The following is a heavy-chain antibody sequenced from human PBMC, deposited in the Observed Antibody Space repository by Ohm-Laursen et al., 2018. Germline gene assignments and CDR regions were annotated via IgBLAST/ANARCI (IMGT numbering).Heavy chain of an antibody. D-gene: IGHD3-22*01. CDR2: IWYDGSNK. V-gene: IGHV3-33*01. Sequence: SLRLSCTASGFTFSSYGMHWVRQAPGKGLEWVAVIWYDGSNKYYADSVKGRFTISRDNSKNTLYLQMNSLRAEDTAVYYCARDHYDSSGYNWFDPWGQGTLVTVSS. J-gene: IGHJ5*02. CDR1: GFTFSSYG. CDR3: ARDHYDSSGYNWFDP.